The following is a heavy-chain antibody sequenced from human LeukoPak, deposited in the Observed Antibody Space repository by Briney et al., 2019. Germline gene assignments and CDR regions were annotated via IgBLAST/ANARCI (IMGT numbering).Heavy chain of an antibody. CDR3: AYSTVVTRGYY. CDR1: GYSISSGYY. Sequence: SETLSLTCTVSGYSISSGYYWGWIRQPPGKGLEWIGSIYHSGSTKYNPSLKSRVTISVDTSKNQFSLKLSSMTAADTAVYYCAYSTVVTRGYYWGQGTLVTVSS. CDR2: IYHSGST. V-gene: IGHV4-38-2*02. J-gene: IGHJ4*02. D-gene: IGHD4-23*01.